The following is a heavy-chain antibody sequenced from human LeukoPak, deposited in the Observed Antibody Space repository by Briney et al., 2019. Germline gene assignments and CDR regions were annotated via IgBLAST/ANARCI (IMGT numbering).Heavy chain of an antibody. J-gene: IGHJ4*02. D-gene: IGHD2-15*01. Sequence: PASSLRLSCAASGFTFSTYGMHWVRQVPGKGLEWVTLIWYDGSNKYYADSVKGRFIISRDNSKDTLYLQMNSLRAEDTAVYYCARGYCSGGSCYPGYFDYWGQGTLVTVSS. CDR3: ARGYCSGGSCYPGYFDY. CDR2: IWYDGSNK. CDR1: GFTFSTYG. V-gene: IGHV3-33*01.